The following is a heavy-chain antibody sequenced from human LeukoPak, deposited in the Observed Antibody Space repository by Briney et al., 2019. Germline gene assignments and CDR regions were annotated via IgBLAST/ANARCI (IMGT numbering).Heavy chain of an antibody. D-gene: IGHD3-10*01. V-gene: IGHV3-23*01. Sequence: GGSLRLSCVVSGISLSNYAMSWVRQAPGKGLEWVSYISERGGTTTYADSVKGRFTISRDNSKNTLYLQMNSLRADDTAVYYCARDRDGTGNYPLDYWGQGTLVIVSS. CDR1: GISLSNYA. CDR3: ARDRDGTGNYPLDY. CDR2: ISERGGTT. J-gene: IGHJ4*02.